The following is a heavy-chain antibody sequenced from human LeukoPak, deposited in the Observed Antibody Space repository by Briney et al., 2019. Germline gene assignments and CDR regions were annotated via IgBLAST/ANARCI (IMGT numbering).Heavy chain of an antibody. J-gene: IGHJ4*02. CDR2: ISSSSSYI. D-gene: IGHD4/OR15-4a*01. Sequence: PGGSLRLSCAASGFTFSDHYMDWVRHAPGKGLEGVSSISSSSSYIYYADSVKGRFTISRDNAKNSLYLQMNSLRAEDTAVYYCARGVPLDYWGQGTLVTVSS. CDR1: GFTFSDHY. CDR3: ARGVPLDY. V-gene: IGHV3-21*01.